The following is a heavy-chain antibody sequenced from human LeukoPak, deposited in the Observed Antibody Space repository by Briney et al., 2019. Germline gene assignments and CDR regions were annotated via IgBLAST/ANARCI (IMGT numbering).Heavy chain of an antibody. CDR3: ARDGNYDFWSGYYAY. CDR2: IKQDGSEK. D-gene: IGHD3-3*01. CDR1: GFTFSSYW. V-gene: IGHV3-7*01. J-gene: IGHJ4*02. Sequence: GGSLRLSCAASGFTFSSYWMSWVRQAPGKGLEWVANIKQDGSEKYYVDSVKGRFTISRDNAKNSLYLQMNSLRAEDTAVYYCARDGNYDFWSGYYAYRGQGTLVTVSS.